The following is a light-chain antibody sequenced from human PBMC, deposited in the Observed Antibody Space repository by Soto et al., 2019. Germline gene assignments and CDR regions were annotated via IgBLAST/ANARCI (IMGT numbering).Light chain of an antibody. CDR3: QQRSNSYT. CDR1: QSVSSY. CDR2: DAS. V-gene: IGKV3-11*01. Sequence: EIVLTQSPATLSLSPGERATLSCRASQSVSSYLAWYQQKPGQAPRLLIYDASYEATVIPARFSGSGSGTVFILTISSLEPEDFAVYYCQQRSNSYTFGQGTKLEIK. J-gene: IGKJ2*01.